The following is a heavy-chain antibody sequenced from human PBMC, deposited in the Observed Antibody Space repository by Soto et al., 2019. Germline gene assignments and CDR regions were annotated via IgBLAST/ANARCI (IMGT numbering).Heavy chain of an antibody. CDR2: VSNDGIRK. D-gene: IGHD3-22*01. CDR1: GFIFSGSG. CDR3: ARCVGGSMYDNSGKYDS. J-gene: IGHJ5*01. Sequence: QVQLVESGGGVVQPGRSLRLTCAASGFIFSGSGMHWVRQAPGKGLEWVALVSNDGIRKYYGASVKGRFTISRDNAENTLYLQMNSLRAEDTAVYYCARCVGGSMYDNSGKYDSWGQGTLVTVSS. V-gene: IGHV3-30*03.